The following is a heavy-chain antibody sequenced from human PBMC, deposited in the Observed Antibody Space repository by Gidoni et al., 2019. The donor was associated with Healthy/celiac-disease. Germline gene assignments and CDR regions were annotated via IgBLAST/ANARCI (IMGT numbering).Heavy chain of an antibody. CDR1: GFTFSSYG. Sequence: QVQLVESGGGVVQPGRSLRLPCAAPGFTFSSYGMHWVRQAPGKGLELVAVISYDGSNKYYADSVKGRFTISRDNSKNTLYLQMNSLRAEDTAVYYCAREQSDDFWSGPGYMDVWGKGTTVTVSS. CDR3: AREQSDDFWSGPGYMDV. CDR2: ISYDGSNK. V-gene: IGHV3-30*03. J-gene: IGHJ6*03. D-gene: IGHD3-3*01.